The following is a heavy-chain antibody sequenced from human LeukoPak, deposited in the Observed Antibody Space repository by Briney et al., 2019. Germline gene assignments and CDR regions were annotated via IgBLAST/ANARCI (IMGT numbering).Heavy chain of an antibody. CDR2: ISYIGST. Sequence: SETLSLTCTVSGDSISTYYWSWIRQPPGKGLEWIGYISYIGSTKYNPSLKSRVTMSVDKSKNQFSLKLSSVTAADTAMYYCARRHRDCSGDSCFLLDYWGQGTLVTVSS. V-gene: IGHV4-59*08. D-gene: IGHD2-15*01. CDR1: GDSISTYY. J-gene: IGHJ4*02. CDR3: ARRHRDCSGDSCFLLDY.